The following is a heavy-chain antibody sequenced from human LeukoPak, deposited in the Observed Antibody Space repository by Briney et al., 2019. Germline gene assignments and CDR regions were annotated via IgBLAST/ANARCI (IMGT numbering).Heavy chain of an antibody. Sequence: GTFLRPSCAAAGFIIDYYGMYLGRPAPGERLEVVSGISWSSGSKGYADFVEGRFNISRNNAKNSLYLQMNSLRAEDTALYYCAKAPRGNDDYFDFWGQGTLVTVSS. D-gene: IGHD3-16*01. CDR3: AKAPRGNDDYFDF. CDR1: GFIIDYYG. CDR2: ISWSSGSK. V-gene: IGHV3-9*01. J-gene: IGHJ4*02.